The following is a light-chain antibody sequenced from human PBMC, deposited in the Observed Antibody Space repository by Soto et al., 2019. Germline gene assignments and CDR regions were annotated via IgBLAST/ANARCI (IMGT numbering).Light chain of an antibody. CDR2: DNY. J-gene: IGLJ2*01. CDR3: GTWDSSLSADV. Sequence: QSVLTQPPSVSAAPGQKVTISCSGTSSNIGNNPVSWYQQLPGTAPKLLIYDNYKRPSGIPDRFSGSKSGTSATLGITGLQTGDEADYYCGTWDSSLSADVFGGGTKVTVL. CDR1: SSNIGNNP. V-gene: IGLV1-51*01.